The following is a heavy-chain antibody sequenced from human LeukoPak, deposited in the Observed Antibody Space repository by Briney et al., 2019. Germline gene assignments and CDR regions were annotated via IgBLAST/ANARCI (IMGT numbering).Heavy chain of an antibody. J-gene: IGHJ4*02. D-gene: IGHD1-14*01. CDR1: VFTFSSYW. Sequence: GGSLRLSCAASVFTFSSYWMHGVRQVPGKGLVWVARINPGGSSITYADSVKGRFTISRDNAKNTLYLQMDSLRAEDTGVYYCARSNQADDYWGQGTLVTVSS. CDR2: INPGGSSI. CDR3: ARSNQADDY. V-gene: IGHV3-74*01.